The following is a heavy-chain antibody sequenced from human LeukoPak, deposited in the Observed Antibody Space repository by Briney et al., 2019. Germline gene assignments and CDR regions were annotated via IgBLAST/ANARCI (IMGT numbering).Heavy chain of an antibody. Sequence: WASVKVSCKVSGYTLTELSMHWVRQAPGKGLEWMGGFDPEDGETIYAQKFQGRVTMTEDTSTDTAYMELSSLRSEDTAVYYCATLNTMADAFDIWGQGTMVTVSS. CDR2: FDPEDGET. V-gene: IGHV1-24*01. D-gene: IGHD3-10*01. CDR1: GYTLTELS. J-gene: IGHJ3*02. CDR3: ATLNTMADAFDI.